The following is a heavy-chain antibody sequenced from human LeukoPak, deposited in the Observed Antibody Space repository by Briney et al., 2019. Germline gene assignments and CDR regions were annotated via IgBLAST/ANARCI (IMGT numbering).Heavy chain of an antibody. V-gene: IGHV4-38-2*01. CDR3: ARQRYCHSTSCYFGY. CDR2: MYHSGST. CDR1: GYSISSGYY. D-gene: IGHD2-2*01. Sequence: PSETLSLTCAVSGYSISSGYYWAWIRQPPGKGLEWIGSMYHSGSTYNSPSLKSRVTMSVDTSKNQFSLKLTSVTAADTAVYYCARQRYCHSTSCYFGYWGQGTLVTVSS. J-gene: IGHJ4*02.